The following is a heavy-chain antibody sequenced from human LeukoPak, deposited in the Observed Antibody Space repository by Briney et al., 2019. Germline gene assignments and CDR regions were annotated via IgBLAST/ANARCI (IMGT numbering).Heavy chain of an antibody. CDR2: ISAYNGNT. J-gene: IGHJ6*02. D-gene: IGHD3-10*01. CDR3: ARDYFSGSGSYSHYYYYGMDV. V-gene: IGHV1-18*01. CDR1: GYTFTSYG. Sequence: ASVKVSCKASGYTFTSYGISWVRQAPGQGLEWTGWISAYNGNTNYAQKLQGRVTMTTDTSTSTAYMELRSLRSDDTAVYYCARDYFSGSGSYSHYYYYGMDVWGQGTTVTVSS.